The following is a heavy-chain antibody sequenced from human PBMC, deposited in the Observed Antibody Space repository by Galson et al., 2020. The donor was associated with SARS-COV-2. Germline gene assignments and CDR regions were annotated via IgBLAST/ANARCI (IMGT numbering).Heavy chain of an antibody. CDR2: INSDESRS. CDR1: GFTFSNYW. D-gene: IGHD3-3*01. V-gene: IGHV3-74*01. Sequence: GGSLRLSCTASGFTFSNYWMHWVRQAPGKGPVWVARINSDESRSNYADSVEGRFTISRDNAKNSLYLQMNSLRAEDTAVYFCARAPYYDLSYNWFDTWGQGTRVTVSS. J-gene: IGHJ5*02. CDR3: ARAPYYDLSYNWFDT.